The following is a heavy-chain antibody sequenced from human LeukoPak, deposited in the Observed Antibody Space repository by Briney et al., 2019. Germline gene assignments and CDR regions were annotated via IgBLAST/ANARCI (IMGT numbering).Heavy chain of an antibody. CDR2: INPNSGGT. V-gene: IGHV1-2*02. J-gene: IGHJ3*02. Sequence: GASVKVSCKASGYTFTGYYMHWVRQAPGQGLEWMGWINPNSGGTNYAQKFQGRVTMTRDTSISTAYMELSRLRSDDTAVYYCARDQAVVTGIDAFDIWGQGTMVTVSS. CDR3: ARDQAVVTGIDAFDI. D-gene: IGHD4-23*01. CDR1: GYTFTGYY.